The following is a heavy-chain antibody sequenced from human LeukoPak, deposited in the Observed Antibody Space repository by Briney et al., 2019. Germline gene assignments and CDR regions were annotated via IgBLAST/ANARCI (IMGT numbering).Heavy chain of an antibody. J-gene: IGHJ4*02. CDR2: ISGDDGST. CDR3: AREVLGTASAFDY. D-gene: IGHD1-1*01. CDR1: GFTFSSYA. V-gene: IGHV3-23*01. Sequence: GGSLRLSCAASGFTFSSYAMSWVRQAPGKGLEWVSGISGDDGSTDYADSVKGRFTISRDNSKNTLHLQMSSLRADDTAVYYCAREVLGTASAFDYWGQGTLVTVSS.